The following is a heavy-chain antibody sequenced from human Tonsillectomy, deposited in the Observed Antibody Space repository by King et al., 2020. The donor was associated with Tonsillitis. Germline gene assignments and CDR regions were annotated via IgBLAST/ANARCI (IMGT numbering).Heavy chain of an antibody. CDR1: GFTFSSYG. D-gene: IGHD6-13*01. CDR2: ISYDGSNK. V-gene: IGHV3-30*18. CDR3: AKDEATTGTFDFAY. J-gene: IGHJ4*02. Sequence: VQLVESGGGVVQPGRSLRLSCAASGFTFSSYGMHWVRQAPGKGLEWVAVISYDGSNKYYADSVKGRFTISRDNSKNTMYLQMNSLRDEDTAVYYCAKDEATTGTFDFAYWGQGTLVTVSS.